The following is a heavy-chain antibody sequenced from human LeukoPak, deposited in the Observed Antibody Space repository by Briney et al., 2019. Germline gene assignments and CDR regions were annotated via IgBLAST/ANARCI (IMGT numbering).Heavy chain of an antibody. J-gene: IGHJ6*03. CDR2: IYYSRST. CDR3: ARVYPGSGSYYNTYYYYYYMDV. V-gene: IGHV4-59*01. D-gene: IGHD3-10*01. CDR1: GGSISSYY. Sequence: SETLSLTCTVSGGSISSYYWSWIRQPPGKGLEWIGYIYYSRSTNYNPSLKSRVTISVDTSKNQFSLKLSSVTAADTAVYYCARVYPGSGSYYNTYYYYYYMDVWGKGTTVTVSS.